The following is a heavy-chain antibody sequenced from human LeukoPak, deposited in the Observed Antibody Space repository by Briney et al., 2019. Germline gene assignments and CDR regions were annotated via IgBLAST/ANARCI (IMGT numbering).Heavy chain of an antibody. D-gene: IGHD1-26*01. Sequence: SETLSLTCTVSGGSISSSSYYWSWIRQPPGKGLEWIGEINHSGSTNYNPSLKSRVTISVDTSKNQFSLKLSSVTAADTAVYYCARGSYRIFDYWGQGTLVTVSS. J-gene: IGHJ4*02. CDR3: ARGSYRIFDY. CDR1: GGSISSSSYY. V-gene: IGHV4-39*07. CDR2: INHSGST.